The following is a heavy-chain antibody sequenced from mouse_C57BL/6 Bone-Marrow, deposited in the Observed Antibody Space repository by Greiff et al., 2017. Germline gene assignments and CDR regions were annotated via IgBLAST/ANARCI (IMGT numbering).Heavy chain of an antibody. J-gene: IGHJ2*01. CDR3: ALSGFDY. CDR1: GFTFSSYG. D-gene: IGHD3-1*01. CDR2: ISSGGSYT. V-gene: IGHV5-6*01. Sequence: EVQLVESGGDLVKPGGSLKLSCAASGFTFSSYGMSWVRQTPDKRLEWVATISSGGSYTYYPDNVKGRFTISRDNAKNNLYLQMSHLKSEDTAMYYCALSGFDYWGQGTTLTVSS.